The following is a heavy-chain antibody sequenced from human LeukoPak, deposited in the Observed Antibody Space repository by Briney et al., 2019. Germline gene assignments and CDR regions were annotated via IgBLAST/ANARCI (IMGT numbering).Heavy chain of an antibody. V-gene: IGHV3-30*04. D-gene: IGHD5-18*01. CDR1: GFTFSSYA. J-gene: IGHJ3*02. CDR2: ISYDGSNK. Sequence: GRSLRLSCAASGFTFSSYAMHWVRQAPGKGLEWVAVISYDGSNKYYADSVKGRFTISRDNPKNTLYLQMNSLRAEDTAVYYCARGRYSYGPAGQAFDIWGQGTMVTVSS. CDR3: ARGRYSYGPAGQAFDI.